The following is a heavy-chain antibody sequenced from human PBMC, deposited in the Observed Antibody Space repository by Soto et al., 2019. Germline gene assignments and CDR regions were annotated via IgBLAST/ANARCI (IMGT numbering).Heavy chain of an antibody. CDR2: ISYDGSNK. D-gene: IGHD1-26*01. V-gene: IGHV3-30*03. CDR3: VREDILGARSFDY. CDR1: GFTFSSYG. Sequence: PGGSLRLSCAASGFTFSSYGMHWVRQAPGKGLEWVAVISYDGSNKYYADSVKGRFTISRDNSKNTLYLQMNSLRDEDTAVYFCVREDILGARSFDYWGQGTRVTVSS. J-gene: IGHJ4*02.